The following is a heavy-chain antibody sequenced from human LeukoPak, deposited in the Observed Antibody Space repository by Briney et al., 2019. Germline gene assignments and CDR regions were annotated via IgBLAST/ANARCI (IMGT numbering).Heavy chain of an antibody. CDR1: GYTFTGYY. CDR3: AKARDSSWDY. CDR2: INPNSGDT. D-gene: IGHD6-13*01. Sequence: GASVKVSCKTSGYTFTGYYMHWVRQAPGQGLEWMGRINPNSGDTNYAQKFQGRVTMTGDTPITTAYMELNSLRSDDTAVYYCAKARDSSWDYWGQGTLVTVSS. V-gene: IGHV1-2*06. J-gene: IGHJ4*02.